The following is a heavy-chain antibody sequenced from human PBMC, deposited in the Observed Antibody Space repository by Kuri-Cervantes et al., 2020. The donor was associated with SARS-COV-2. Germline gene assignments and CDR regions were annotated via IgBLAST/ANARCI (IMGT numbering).Heavy chain of an antibody. Sequence: SQTLSLTCAVYGGSFSGYYWSRIRQPPGKGLEWIGEINHSGSTYYNPSLKSRVTISVDRSKNQFSLKLSSVTAADTAVYYCARGQYSSSWYSNLDYWGQGTLVTVSS. V-gene: IGHV4-34*01. J-gene: IGHJ4*02. CDR1: GGSFSGYY. CDR2: INHSGST. CDR3: ARGQYSSSWYSNLDY. D-gene: IGHD6-13*01.